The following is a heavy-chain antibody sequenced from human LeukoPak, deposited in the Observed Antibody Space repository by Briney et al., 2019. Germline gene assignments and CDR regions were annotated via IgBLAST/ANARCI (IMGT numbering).Heavy chain of an antibody. CDR2: INSDGSTT. J-gene: IGHJ4*02. CDR1: GFTFSRYS. Sequence: GGSLRLSCAASGFTFSRYSMHWVRQVPGKGLVWVSRINSDGSTTTYADSVKGRFTISRDNAKNTLYLQMNSLRAEDTAVYYCATEWIRLGFPALDYWGQGTLVTVSS. V-gene: IGHV3-74*01. D-gene: IGHD2-2*03. CDR3: ATEWIRLGFPALDY.